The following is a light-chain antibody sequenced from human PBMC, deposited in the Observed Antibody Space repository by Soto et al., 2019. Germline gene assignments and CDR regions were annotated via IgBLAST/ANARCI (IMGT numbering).Light chain of an antibody. CDR2: GAS. Sequence: EIVLTQSPGTLSLSPGERATLSCRASQSVSNNYLAWYQQKPGQAPRLLIYGASNRATGIPDRFSGSGSGTDFTLTISRLESEDSAVYYCQQYGISHFTCGGGTKVDIK. J-gene: IGKJ4*01. V-gene: IGKV3-20*01. CDR3: QQYGISHFT. CDR1: QSVSNNY.